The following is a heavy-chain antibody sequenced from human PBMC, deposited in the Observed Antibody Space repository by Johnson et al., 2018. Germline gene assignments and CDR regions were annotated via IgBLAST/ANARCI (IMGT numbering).Heavy chain of an antibody. CDR2: MNPNSGNI. J-gene: IGHJ3*01. Sequence: QVQLVQSGAEVKKPGASVKVSCKASGYTFTNYDINWVRQAPGQGLEWMGWMNPNSGNIGYAQKFQGRVTMTRKTSISTAYRELTSLRSEDTAVYFCARDLFISSDAFDVWGQGTMVTVSS. CDR3: ARDLFISSDAFDV. CDR1: GYTFTNYD. V-gene: IGHV1-8*01. D-gene: IGHD2-2*01.